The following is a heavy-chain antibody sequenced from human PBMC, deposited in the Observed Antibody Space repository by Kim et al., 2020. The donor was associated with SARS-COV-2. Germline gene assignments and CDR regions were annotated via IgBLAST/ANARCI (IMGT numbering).Heavy chain of an antibody. V-gene: IGHV3-23*01. Sequence: GGSLRLSCTTSGFTFTGHAMSWVRQAPGKGLEWVSSINGSGGTTDYVDSVKGRFSISRDDSKNTLYLHMSALRADDTATYYCLKGGVGLSWDYFGQGT. CDR3: LKGGVGLSWDY. CDR2: INGSGGTT. J-gene: IGHJ4*02. CDR1: GFTFTGHA. D-gene: IGHD6-13*01.